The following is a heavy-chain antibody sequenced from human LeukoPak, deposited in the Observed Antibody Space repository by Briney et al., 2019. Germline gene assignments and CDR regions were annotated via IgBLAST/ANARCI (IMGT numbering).Heavy chain of an antibody. CDR2: IKQDGSEK. Sequence: GGSLRLSCAASGFTFSSYWMSWVRQAPGKGLEWVANIKQDGSEKYYVDSVKGRFTISRDNAKNSLYLQMNSLRAEDTAVYYCARHPGDETGKYSSSWYLDYWGQGTLVTVSS. CDR1: GFTFSSYW. V-gene: IGHV3-7*01. D-gene: IGHD6-13*01. J-gene: IGHJ4*02. CDR3: ARHPGDETGKYSSSWYLDY.